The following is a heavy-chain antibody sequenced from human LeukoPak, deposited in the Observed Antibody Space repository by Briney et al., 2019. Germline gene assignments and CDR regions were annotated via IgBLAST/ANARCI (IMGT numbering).Heavy chain of an antibody. CDR1: GFTFSSYW. CDR2: INSDGSST. J-gene: IGHJ4*02. Sequence: PGGSLRLSCAASGFTFSSYWMHWVRHAPGKGLVWVSRINSDGSSTSYADSVKGRFTISRDNAKNTLYLRMNSLRAEDTAVYYCARGGNGYYFDYWGQGTLVTVSS. V-gene: IGHV3-74*01. D-gene: IGHD4-23*01. CDR3: ARGGNGYYFDY.